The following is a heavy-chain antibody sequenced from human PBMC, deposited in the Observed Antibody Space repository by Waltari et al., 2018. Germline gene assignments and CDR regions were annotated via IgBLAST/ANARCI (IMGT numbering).Heavy chain of an antibody. CDR3: TKMRRNLPRDIIDN. CDR2: TSASSGST. V-gene: IGHV3-23*01. Sequence: EVQLLESGGGLVQRGGSLSLSCAVSGFIFRRFAMSWVRHTPGKGLEWVAGTSASSGSTYYADSVQGRFTISRDNSKKRVFLQMNSLRAEDTATYYCTKMRRNLPRDIIDNWGQGTQVIIAS. CDR1: GFIFRRFA. J-gene: IGHJ4*02.